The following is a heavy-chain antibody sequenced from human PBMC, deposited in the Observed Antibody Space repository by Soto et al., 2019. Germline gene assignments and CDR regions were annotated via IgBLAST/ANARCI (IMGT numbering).Heavy chain of an antibody. J-gene: IGHJ4*02. Sequence: GASVKVSCKASGGTFSNFVISWVRQAPGQGLEWMGGNIPIFGTANYAQKFQGRVTIIADESTGKTYMELTSLRSEDTDVYYCARAPILVGETTYENYFDYWGQGTLVTVSS. D-gene: IGHD2-21*01. CDR1: GGTFSNFV. V-gene: IGHV1-69*13. CDR3: ARAPILVGETTYENYFDY. CDR2: NIPIFGTA.